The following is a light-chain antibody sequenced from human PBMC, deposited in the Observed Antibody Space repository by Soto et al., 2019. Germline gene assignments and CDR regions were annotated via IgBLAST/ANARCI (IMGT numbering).Light chain of an antibody. Sequence: DSQLTQSPSFLSASVGHRLTISCRASQGISSYLAWYQQKPGKAPKLLIYAASTLQSGVPSRFSGSGSGTEFTLTISSLQTEDFATYYCQQLNSYSWTFGQGTKVDIK. V-gene: IGKV1-9*01. CDR1: QGISSY. CDR2: AAS. J-gene: IGKJ1*01. CDR3: QQLNSYSWT.